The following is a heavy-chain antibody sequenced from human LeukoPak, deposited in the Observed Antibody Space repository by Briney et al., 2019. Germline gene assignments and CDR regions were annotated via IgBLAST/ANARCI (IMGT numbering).Heavy chain of an antibody. CDR3: ARGKAGVDTNWYFDL. D-gene: IGHD3-10*01. V-gene: IGHV3-74*01. CDR2: INSDGRMT. CDR1: GFTFSSYW. J-gene: IGHJ2*01. Sequence: PGGSLRLSCAASGFTFSSYWMDWVRQAPGKGLVWVSGINSDGRMTRYAESVKGRFTISRDNAKNTLYLQMNSLRGEDTAVYYCARGKAGVDTNWYFDLWGRGTPVTVSS.